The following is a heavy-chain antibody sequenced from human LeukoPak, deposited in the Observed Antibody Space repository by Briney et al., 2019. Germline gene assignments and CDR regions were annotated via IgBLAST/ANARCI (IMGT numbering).Heavy chain of an antibody. CDR2: ISSSGSAI. D-gene: IGHD6-19*01. Sequence: GGSLRLSRAASGFTFSSHEMNWVRQAPGKGLEWVSKISSSGSAIYYADSVKGRFTISRDNAKSTLYLQMNSLRVEDTAVYYCARGGSLGYWGQGTLVTVSS. V-gene: IGHV3-48*03. CDR1: GFTFSSHE. J-gene: IGHJ4*02. CDR3: ARGGSLGY.